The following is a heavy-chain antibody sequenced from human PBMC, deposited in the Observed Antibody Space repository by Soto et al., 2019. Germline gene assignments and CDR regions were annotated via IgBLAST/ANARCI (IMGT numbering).Heavy chain of an antibody. CDR2: MSYDGTKQ. J-gene: IGHJ4*02. D-gene: IGHD6-13*01. Sequence: PAGSLGLSSAASGFTLRTYVMHWVRQAPGKGLEWVAAMSYDGTKQYYVDSVKGRFTISRDNSRNTLFLQLNSLRDEDTAVYYCAKEYGSTWIDHWGQGTPVTVSS. CDR1: GFTLRTYV. V-gene: IGHV3-30*18. CDR3: AKEYGSTWIDH.